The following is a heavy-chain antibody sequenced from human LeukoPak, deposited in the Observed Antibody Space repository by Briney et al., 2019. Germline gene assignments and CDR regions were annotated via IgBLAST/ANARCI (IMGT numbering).Heavy chain of an antibody. CDR3: ARSWAVHEDFYYGMDV. D-gene: IGHD1-1*01. V-gene: IGHV4-59*01. Sequence: SETLSLTCTVSGASISSYYWSWIRQPPGKALEWIGYIYHRGSTNYNPPLQSRVTMSTDTSKNQFSLKLRPVTAADTAVYYCARSWAVHEDFYYGMDVWGQGTTVSVSS. CDR1: GASISSYY. J-gene: IGHJ6*02. CDR2: IYHRGST.